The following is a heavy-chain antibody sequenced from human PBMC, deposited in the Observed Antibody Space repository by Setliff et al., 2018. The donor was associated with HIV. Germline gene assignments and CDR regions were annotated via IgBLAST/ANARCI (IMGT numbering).Heavy chain of an antibody. CDR1: GGSISSGGYY. CDR2: IYYSGST. D-gene: IGHD1-7*01. CDR3: ARNKYNWNYYYYYGMDV. V-gene: IGHV4-31*03. Sequence: KPSETLSLTCTVSGGSISSGGYYWSWIRQHPGKGLEWIGYIYYSGSTYYNPSLKSRVTISVDTSKSQFSLKLSSVTAADTAVYYCARNKYNWNYYYYYGMDVWGQGTTVTVSS. J-gene: IGHJ6*02.